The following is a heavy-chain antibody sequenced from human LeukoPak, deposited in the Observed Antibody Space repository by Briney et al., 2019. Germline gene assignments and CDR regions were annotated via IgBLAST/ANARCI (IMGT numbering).Heavy chain of an antibody. CDR3: ARIWVAVLPADGMDV. CDR1: GFTFSSYW. Sequence: GGSLRLSCAASGFTFSSYWMIWVRQAPGKGLEWVANIKQDGSEKYYVDSVKGRFTISRDNAKNSLYLQMNSLRAEDTGVYYCARIWVAVLPADGMDVWGLGTTVTVSS. D-gene: IGHD2-2*01. V-gene: IGHV3-7*01. J-gene: IGHJ6*02. CDR2: IKQDGSEK.